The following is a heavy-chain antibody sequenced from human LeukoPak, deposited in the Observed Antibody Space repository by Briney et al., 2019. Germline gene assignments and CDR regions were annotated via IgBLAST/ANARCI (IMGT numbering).Heavy chain of an antibody. V-gene: IGHV1-24*01. CDR2: FDPEDGET. D-gene: IGHD3-10*01. CDR3: ATLSGEWFGEFLGRYYYYYMDV. J-gene: IGHJ6*03. Sequence: ASVKVSCKVSGYTLTELSMHWVRQAPGKGLEWMGGFDPEDGETIYAQKFQGRVTMTEDTSTDTAYMELSSLRSEDTAVYYCATLSGEWFGEFLGRYYYYYMDVWGKGTTVTISS. CDR1: GYTLTELS.